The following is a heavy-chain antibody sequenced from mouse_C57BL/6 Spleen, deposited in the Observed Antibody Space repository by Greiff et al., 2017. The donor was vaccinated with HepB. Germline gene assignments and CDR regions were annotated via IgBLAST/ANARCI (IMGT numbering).Heavy chain of an antibody. J-gene: IGHJ3*01. CDR1: GFNIKDDY. D-gene: IGHD2-12*01. Sequence: EVQHQQSGAELVRPGASVKLSCTASGFNIKDDYMHWVKQRPEQGLEWIGWIDPENGDTEYASKFQGKATITADTSSNTAYLQLSSLTSEDTAVYYCTTLTTRDLGFAYWGQGTLVTVSA. V-gene: IGHV14-4*01. CDR2: IDPENGDT. CDR3: TTLTTRDLGFAY.